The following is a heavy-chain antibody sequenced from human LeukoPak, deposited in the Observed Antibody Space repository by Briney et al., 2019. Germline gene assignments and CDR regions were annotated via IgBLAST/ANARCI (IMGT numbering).Heavy chain of an antibody. CDR1: GYTFTSYD. V-gene: IGHV1-8*01. CDR3: ALYCSGGSCYNGGP. D-gene: IGHD2-15*01. J-gene: IGHJ5*02. CDR2: MNPNSGNT. Sequence: ASVKVSCKASGYTFTSYDINWVRQATGQGLEWMGWMNPNSGNTGYAQKFQGRVTMTRNTSISTAYMELSSLRSEDTAVYYCALYCSGGSCYNGGPWGREPWSPSPQ.